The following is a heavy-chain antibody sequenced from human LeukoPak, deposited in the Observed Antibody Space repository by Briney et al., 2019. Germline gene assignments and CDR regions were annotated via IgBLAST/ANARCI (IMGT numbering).Heavy chain of an antibody. V-gene: IGHV4-59*02. CDR3: ARYPRASGDSYYFDY. D-gene: IGHD4-17*01. CDR2: IYYSGSI. Sequence: SETLSLTCTVSGGSVTTYHWSWIRQPPGKGLEWIGYIYYSGSINYNPSLNSRVTISLDTSKNEFSLKLRSVTAADTAVYYCARYPRASGDSYYFDYWGQGTRVTVSS. J-gene: IGHJ4*02. CDR1: GGSVTTYH.